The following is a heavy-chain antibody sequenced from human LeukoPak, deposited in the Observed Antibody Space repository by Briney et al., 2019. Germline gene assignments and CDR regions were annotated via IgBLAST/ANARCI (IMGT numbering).Heavy chain of an antibody. V-gene: IGHV3-74*01. CDR3: ARDFDMGITPGDDFDF. J-gene: IGHJ4*02. CDR2: IKEDGTYT. CDR1: GFSFSKHW. D-gene: IGHD3-9*01. Sequence: GGSLRLSCAASGFSFSKHWMHWVRQTPGEGLVWVSRIKEDGTYTSYADSVKGRFTISRDNARNTVFLQMNSLKAEDTAVYYCARDFDMGITPGDDFDFWGQGTLVTVSS.